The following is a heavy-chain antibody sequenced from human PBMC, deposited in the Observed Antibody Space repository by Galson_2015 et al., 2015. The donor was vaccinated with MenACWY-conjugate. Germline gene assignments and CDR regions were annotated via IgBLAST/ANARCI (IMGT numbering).Heavy chain of an antibody. CDR2: IYYGGNT. D-gene: IGHD3-10*01. CDR1: GDSINSNNNF. J-gene: IGHJ5*02. Sequence: SETLSLTCTVSGDSINSNNNFWAWIRQPPGKGLEWIANIYYGGNTWYNPSLKSRVTISLDTSKNQVSLNLSSVTAADTAIYYCAAPHTGWGEGSGFDPWGQGTPVTVSS. V-gene: IGHV4-39*07. CDR3: AAPHTGWGEGSGFDP.